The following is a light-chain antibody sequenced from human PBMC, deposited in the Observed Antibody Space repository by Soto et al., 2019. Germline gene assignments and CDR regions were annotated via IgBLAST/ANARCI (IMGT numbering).Light chain of an antibody. Sequence: EIVMTQSPATLSVSPGERVTLSCRASQSVSTNLAWYQQKPGQAPRLLIYGASTRATGIPARFSGSGSGTEFTLTITSLQSEDFALYYCQQYDNWKTFGQGTRVDLK. J-gene: IGKJ1*01. V-gene: IGKV3-15*01. CDR3: QQYDNWKT. CDR2: GAS. CDR1: QSVSTN.